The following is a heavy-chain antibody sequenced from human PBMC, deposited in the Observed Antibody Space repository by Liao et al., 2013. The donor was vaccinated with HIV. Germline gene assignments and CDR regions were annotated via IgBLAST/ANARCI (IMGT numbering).Heavy chain of an antibody. CDR3: ARGGSNSGWYYFDL. J-gene: IGHJ4*02. CDR2: IYHSGNT. CDR1: GGSIRSYY. Sequence: QVQLQESGPGLVKPSGTLSLSCTVSGGSIRSYYWSWIRQPPGRGLEWIGYIYHSGNTNYNPSLKSRVTISEDTSKNQLSLKVTSVTAADTTVYYCARGGSNSGWYYFDLWGQGTLVTVSS. D-gene: IGHD6-19*01. V-gene: IGHV4-59*12.